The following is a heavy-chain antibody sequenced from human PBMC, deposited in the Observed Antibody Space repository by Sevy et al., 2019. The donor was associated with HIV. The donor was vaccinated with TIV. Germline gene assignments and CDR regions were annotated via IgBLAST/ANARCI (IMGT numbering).Heavy chain of an antibody. CDR2: INHSGST. Sequence: SETLSLTCAVYGGSFSGYYWSWIRQPPGKGLEWIGEINHSGSTNYNPSLKSRVTISIDTSKNQFSLKLSSVTGADTAVYYCASSGENTLLQGVIAPFDLWGRGTLVTVSS. CDR1: GGSFSGYY. CDR3: ASSGENTLLQGVIAPFDL. D-gene: IGHD3-10*01. V-gene: IGHV4-34*01. J-gene: IGHJ2*01.